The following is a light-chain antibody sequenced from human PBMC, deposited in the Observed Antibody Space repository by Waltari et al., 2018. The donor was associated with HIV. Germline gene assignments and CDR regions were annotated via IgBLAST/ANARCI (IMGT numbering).Light chain of an antibody. CDR1: QSVLHSSNRNNY. CDR2: WAS. CDR3: QQYFSNPRT. V-gene: IGKV4-1*01. J-gene: IGKJ1*01. Sequence: DIVMTQSPDSLVVSLGERATINCKSSQSVLHSSNRNNYLAWYQQKPGQPPKLLIYWASSRGSGVPDRFRGSGSGTDFTLTISSLQAEDVAVYYCQQYFSNPRTFGQGTKVEIK.